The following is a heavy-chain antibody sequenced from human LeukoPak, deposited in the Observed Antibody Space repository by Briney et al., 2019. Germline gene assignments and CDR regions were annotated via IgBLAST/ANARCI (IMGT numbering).Heavy chain of an antibody. Sequence: PGGSLRLSCAASGFTFSGSAMHWVRQASGKGLEWVGRIRSKAHSYATAYAASVKGRFTISRDDSKNTAYLQMNSLKTEDTAVYYCTRHGGRDYYDSSEGAFDIWGQGTMVIVSS. D-gene: IGHD3-22*01. CDR1: GFTFSGSA. CDR3: TRHGGRDYYDSSEGAFDI. V-gene: IGHV3-73*01. CDR2: IRSKAHSYAT. J-gene: IGHJ3*02.